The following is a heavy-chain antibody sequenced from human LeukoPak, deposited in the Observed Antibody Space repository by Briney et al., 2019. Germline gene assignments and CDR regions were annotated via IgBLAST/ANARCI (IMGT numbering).Heavy chain of an antibody. CDR2: ISGNGSYT. D-gene: IGHD3-22*01. V-gene: IGHV3-23*01. Sequence: GGTLRLSCAASGFTFSSYGMSWVRQAPGKGLEWVSAISGNGSYTDYADSVKGRFTISKDNSKNTLYIRMSSLRAEDTAVYYCAKRRYDSSGHFDSWGQGTLVTVSS. CDR3: AKRRYDSSGHFDS. J-gene: IGHJ4*02. CDR1: GFTFSSYG.